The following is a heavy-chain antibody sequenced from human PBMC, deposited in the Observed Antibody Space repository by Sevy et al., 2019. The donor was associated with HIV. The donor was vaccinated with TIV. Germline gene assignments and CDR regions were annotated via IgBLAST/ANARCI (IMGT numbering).Heavy chain of an antibody. CDR3: ARDLQGYYVQFAFDI. V-gene: IGHV3-30-3*01. CDR2: ISYDGSNK. Sequence: GGSLRLSCAASGFTFSSYAMHWVRQAPGKGLEWVAVISYDGSNKYYADSVKGRFTISRDNSKNTLYLQMNSLRAEDTAVYYCARDLQGYYVQFAFDIWGQGTMVTFSS. CDR1: GFTFSSYA. D-gene: IGHD3-22*01. J-gene: IGHJ3*02.